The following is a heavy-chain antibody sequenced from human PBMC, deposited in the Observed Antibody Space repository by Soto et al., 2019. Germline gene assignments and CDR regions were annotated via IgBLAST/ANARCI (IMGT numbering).Heavy chain of an antibody. CDR1: GFTFSSYG. D-gene: IGHD6-13*01. CDR3: ANWFLDVAAGIGRYYYYYGMDV. Sequence: GGSLRLSCAASGFTFSSYGMHWVRQAPGKGLEWVAVISYDGSNKYYADSVKGRFTISRDNSKNTLYLQMNSLRAEDTAVYYCANWFLDVAAGIGRYYYYYGMDVWGQGTTVTVSS. CDR2: ISYDGSNK. V-gene: IGHV3-30*18. J-gene: IGHJ6*02.